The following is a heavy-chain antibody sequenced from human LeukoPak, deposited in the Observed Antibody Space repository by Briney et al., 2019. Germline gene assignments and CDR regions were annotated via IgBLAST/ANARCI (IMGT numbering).Heavy chain of an antibody. J-gene: IGHJ4*02. D-gene: IGHD6-13*01. Sequence: GGSLRLSYAGSGLTFRSFGMHWVRQAPGKGLEWLAVISYDETNKYYADSVKGRFTISRDNSKNTLYLQMNSLRAEDTAVYYCATSPRYKQQLGYFDYWGQGTLVTVSS. V-gene: IGHV3-30-3*01. CDR2: ISYDETNK. CDR1: GLTFRSFG. CDR3: ATSPRYKQQLGYFDY.